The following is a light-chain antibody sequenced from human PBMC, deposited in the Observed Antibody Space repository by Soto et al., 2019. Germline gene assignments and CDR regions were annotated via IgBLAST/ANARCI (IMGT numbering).Light chain of an antibody. V-gene: IGLV1-47*01. Sequence: QSVLTQPPSASGTPGQRVTISCSGSSSNIGSNYVYWYQQLPGTAPKLLIYRNNQRPSGVPDRFSGSKSGTSASLAISGLRSEDEADYYCAAWDDSLSGIKWVFGGGTKVTVL. CDR3: AAWDDSLSGIKWV. CDR1: SSNIGSNY. J-gene: IGLJ3*02. CDR2: RNN.